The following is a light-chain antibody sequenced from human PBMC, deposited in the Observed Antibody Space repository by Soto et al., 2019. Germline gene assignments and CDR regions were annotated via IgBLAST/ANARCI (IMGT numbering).Light chain of an antibody. CDR2: KAS. Sequence: DIQMTQSPSTLSASVGDRVTITCRASQSISNSLAWYQQKPGKAPKLLIYKASSLEIGVPSRFSGSGSGTEFTLTISSLQPDDFATYYCQQYNTYSTFGQGTKVDI. V-gene: IGKV1-5*03. CDR3: QQYNTYST. J-gene: IGKJ1*01. CDR1: QSISNS.